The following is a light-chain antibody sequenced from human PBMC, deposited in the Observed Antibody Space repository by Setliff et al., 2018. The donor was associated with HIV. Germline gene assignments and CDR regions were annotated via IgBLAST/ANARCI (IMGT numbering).Light chain of an antibody. V-gene: IGLV2-14*03. J-gene: IGLJ1*01. CDR2: DVT. Sequence: QSALTQPASASGSPGQSITVSCTGTTNDVGNYNYVSWYQQHPGKAPKLMIYDVTNRPSGVSNRFSGSKSANTASLTISGLQAEDEADYYCSSYASSGTLMVFGTGTKVTVL. CDR3: SSYASSGTLMV. CDR1: TNDVGNYNY.